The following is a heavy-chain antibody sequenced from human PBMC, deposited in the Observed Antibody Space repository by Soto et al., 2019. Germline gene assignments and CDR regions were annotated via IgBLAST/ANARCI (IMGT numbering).Heavy chain of an antibody. D-gene: IGHD3-16*01. V-gene: IGHV3-30*03. J-gene: IGHJ3*02. Sequence: PGGSLRLSWAAAGCTFSSYGMHWVSQAQGKGLEWVAVISYDGSNKYYADSVKGRFTISRDNAKNSLYLQMNSLRAEDTAVYYCARSHMITFGGVVRTTAFDIWGQGTMVTVSS. CDR1: GCTFSSYG. CDR3: ARSHMITFGGVVRTTAFDI. CDR2: ISYDGSNK.